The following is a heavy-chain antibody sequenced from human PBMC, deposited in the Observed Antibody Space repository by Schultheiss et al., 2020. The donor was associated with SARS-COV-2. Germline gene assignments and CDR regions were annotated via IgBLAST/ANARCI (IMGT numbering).Heavy chain of an antibody. J-gene: IGHJ4*02. V-gene: IGHV3-30*18. CDR1: GFSFSDYG. CDR2: ISYDGSNK. Sequence: GGSLRLSCAASGFSFSDYGIHWVRQAPGKGLEWLAVISYDGSNKYYADSVKGRFTISRDNSKNTLYLQMNSLRAEDTAVYYCAKDSTAAGIDFDYWGQGTLVTVSS. D-gene: IGHD6-13*01. CDR3: AKDSTAAGIDFDY.